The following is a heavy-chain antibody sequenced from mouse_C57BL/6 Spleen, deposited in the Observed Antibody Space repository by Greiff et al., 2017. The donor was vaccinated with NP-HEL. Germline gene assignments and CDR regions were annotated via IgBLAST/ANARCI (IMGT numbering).Heavy chain of an antibody. CDR2: ISSGSSTI. V-gene: IGHV5-17*01. D-gene: IGHD1-1*01. CDR1: GFTFSDYG. Sequence: EVMLVESGGGLVKPGGSLKLSCAASGFTFSDYGMHWVRQAPEKGLEWVAYISSGSSTIYYADTVKGRFTISRDNAKNTLFLQMTSLRSEDTAMYYCARRGLITTVVGYYAMDYWGQGTSVTVSS. CDR3: ARRGLITTVVGYYAMDY. J-gene: IGHJ4*01.